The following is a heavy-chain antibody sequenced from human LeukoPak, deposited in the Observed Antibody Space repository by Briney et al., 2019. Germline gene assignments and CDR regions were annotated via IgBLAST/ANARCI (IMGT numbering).Heavy chain of an antibody. CDR3: ARGGLLIHGWYLDY. D-gene: IGHD6-19*01. V-gene: IGHV4-4*07. Sequence: GSLRLSCAASGFTFSSYSMNWIRQPAGKGLEWIGRIYTSGSTNYNPSLKGRVTMSVDTSKNHFSLKLTSVTAADTAVYYCARGGLLIHGWYLDYWGQGTLVTVSS. CDR2: IYTSGST. CDR1: GFTFSSYS. J-gene: IGHJ4*02.